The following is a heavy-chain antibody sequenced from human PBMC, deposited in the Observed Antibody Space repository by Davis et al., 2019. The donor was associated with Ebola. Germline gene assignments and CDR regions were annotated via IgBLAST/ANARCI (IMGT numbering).Heavy chain of an antibody. D-gene: IGHD4-17*01. J-gene: IGHJ4*02. V-gene: IGHV3-30-3*01. CDR1: GYTFTGYY. Sequence: SCKASGYTFTGYYMHWVRQAPGKGLEWVAVISYDGSNKYYADSVKGRFTISRDNSKNTLYLQMNSLRAEDTAVYYCARVGTVTTTFDYWGQGTLVTVSS. CDR2: ISYDGSNK. CDR3: ARVGTVTTTFDY.